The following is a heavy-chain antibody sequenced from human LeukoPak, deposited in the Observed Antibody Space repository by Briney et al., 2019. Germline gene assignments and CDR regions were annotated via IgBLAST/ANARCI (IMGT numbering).Heavy chain of an antibody. J-gene: IGHJ4*02. D-gene: IGHD2-2*01. CDR2: VYYSGST. CDR1: GDSISSYY. Sequence: PSETLSLTCAVSGDSISSYYWSWIRQPPGKGLEWIGYVYYSGSTNYNPSLKSRVTLSVDTSKNQFSLKLSSVTAADTAVYYCACWLEDCSSTSCYGRRLFDYWGQGTLVTVSS. CDR3: ACWLEDCSSTSCYGRRLFDY. V-gene: IGHV4-59*01.